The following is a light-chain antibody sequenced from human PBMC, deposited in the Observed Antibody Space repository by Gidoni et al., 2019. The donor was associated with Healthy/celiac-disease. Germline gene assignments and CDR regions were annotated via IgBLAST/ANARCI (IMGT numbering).Light chain of an antibody. J-gene: IGLJ1*01. V-gene: IGLV2-14*01. CDR1: SRDVGGYNY. Sequence: QSALTQPASVSGSPGQSITISCTGTSRDVGGYNYVSCYQQHPGKAPKLMIYEVSNRPSGVSNRFSGSKSGNTAALTISGLQAEDEADYYCSSYTSSSGYVFGTGTKVTVL. CDR3: SSYTSSSGYV. CDR2: EVS.